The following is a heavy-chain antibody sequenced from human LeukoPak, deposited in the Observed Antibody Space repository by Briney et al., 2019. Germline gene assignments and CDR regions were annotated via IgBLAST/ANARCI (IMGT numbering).Heavy chain of an antibody. V-gene: IGHV1-69*13. Sequence: GASVKVSSKASGGTFSTYAISWVRQAPGQGLEWMGGIIPIFGTANYAQKFQGRVTITADESTSTAYMELSSLRSEDTAVYYCARVMGAPYYYYYGMDVWGQGTTVTVSS. D-gene: IGHD1-26*01. CDR2: IIPIFGTA. CDR3: ARVMGAPYYYYYGMDV. J-gene: IGHJ6*02. CDR1: GGTFSTYA.